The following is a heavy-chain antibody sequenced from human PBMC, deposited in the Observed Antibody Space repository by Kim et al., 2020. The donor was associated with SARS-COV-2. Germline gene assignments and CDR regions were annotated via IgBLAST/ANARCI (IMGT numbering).Heavy chain of an antibody. Sequence: WETLSLTCAVYGGSFSGYYWSWIRQPPGKGLEWIGEINHSGSTNYNPSLKSRVTISVDTSKNQFSLKLSSVTAADTAVYYCARGRGGATVVTLGLGYYYYYGMDVWGQGTTVTVSS. V-gene: IGHV4-34*01. CDR2: INHSGST. CDR3: ARGRGGATVVTLGLGYYYYYGMDV. J-gene: IGHJ6*02. CDR1: GGSFSGYY. D-gene: IGHD4-17*01.